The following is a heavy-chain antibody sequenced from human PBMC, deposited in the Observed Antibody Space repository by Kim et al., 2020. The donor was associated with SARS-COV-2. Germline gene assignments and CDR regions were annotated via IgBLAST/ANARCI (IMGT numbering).Heavy chain of an antibody. CDR2: ISFHGAST. CDR1: RFTFGSNA. J-gene: IGHJ3*01. Sequence: GGSLRLSCAASRFTFGSNAMNWVRQAPGKGLEWVSTISFHGASTYYADSVKGRFTISRDISKNTVYLQMNSLRAEDTAVYFCAKGIDFYPSSGYTELGAFDVWGQGAMVTVSS. CDR3: AKGIDFYPSSGYTELGAFDV. V-gene: IGHV3-23*01. D-gene: IGHD3-22*01.